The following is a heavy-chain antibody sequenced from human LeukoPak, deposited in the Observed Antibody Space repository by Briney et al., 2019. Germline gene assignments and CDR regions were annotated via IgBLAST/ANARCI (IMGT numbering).Heavy chain of an antibody. Sequence: GGSLRLSCAASGFTFSSYAMHWVRQAPGKGLEWVAVISYDGSNKYYADSVKRRFTISRDNSKNTLYLQMNSLRAEDTAVYYCARGGREYFDWLFQYNWFDPWGQGTLVTVSS. D-gene: IGHD3-9*01. CDR1: GFTFSSYA. CDR3: ARGGREYFDWLFQYNWFDP. V-gene: IGHV3-30*04. CDR2: ISYDGSNK. J-gene: IGHJ5*02.